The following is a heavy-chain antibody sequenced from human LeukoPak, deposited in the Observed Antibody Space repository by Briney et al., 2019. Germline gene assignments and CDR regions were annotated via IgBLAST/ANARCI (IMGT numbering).Heavy chain of an antibody. CDR1: GFTFSSYG. J-gene: IGHJ4*02. CDR2: ISYDGSNK. V-gene: IGHV3-30*18. CDR3: AKDGATVGATEYYFDY. Sequence: GGSLRVSCAASGFTFSSYGMHWVRQAPGKGLEWVAVISYDGSNKYYADSVKGRFTISRDNSKNTLYLQMNSQRAEDTAVYYCAKDGATVGATEYYFDYWGQGTLVTVSS. D-gene: IGHD1-26*01.